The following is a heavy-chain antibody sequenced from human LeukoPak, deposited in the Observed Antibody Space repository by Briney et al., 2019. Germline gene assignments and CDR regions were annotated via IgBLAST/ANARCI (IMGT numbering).Heavy chain of an antibody. CDR2: IYSGGST. V-gene: IGHV3-66*02. Sequence: GGSLRLSCAASGFTVSSNYMSWVRQAPGKGLEWVSVIYSGGSTYYADSVKGRFTISRDNSKNTLYLQMNSLRVEDTAVYYCAGTAAGTRWFDPWGQGTLVTVSS. D-gene: IGHD6-13*01. J-gene: IGHJ5*02. CDR1: GFTVSSNY. CDR3: AGTAAGTRWFDP.